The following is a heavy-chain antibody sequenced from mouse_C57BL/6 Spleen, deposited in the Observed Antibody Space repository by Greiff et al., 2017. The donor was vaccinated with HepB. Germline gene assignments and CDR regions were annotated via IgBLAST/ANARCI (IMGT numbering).Heavy chain of an antibody. CDR2: INPSTGCT. V-gene: IGHV1-4*01. Sequence: VHVKQSGAELAKPGASVKMSCKASGYSFTSYNMNWVKQSPEQSLEWIGDINPSTGCTTYNQKFKDKATLTADKSSSTAYMQLNSLTSEDSAVYYCAREGCSVFAYWGQGTTLTVSS. J-gene: IGHJ2*01. CDR3: AREGCSVFAY. D-gene: IGHD3-3*01. CDR1: GYSFTSYN.